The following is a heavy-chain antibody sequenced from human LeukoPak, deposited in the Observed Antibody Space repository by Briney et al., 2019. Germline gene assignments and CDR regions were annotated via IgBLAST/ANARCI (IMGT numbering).Heavy chain of an antibody. CDR3: ARHIVVVTAIYFDY. CDR2: IYDSGST. Sequence: SETLSLTCTASGGSISSSSYYWGWIRQPPGKGREGIVSIYDSGSTYYKPSLKSRVTISVDTSNTQYSLKLSSVTAADTAVYYCARHIVVVTAIYFDYWGQGTMVTVSS. V-gene: IGHV4-39*01. CDR1: GGSISSSSYY. J-gene: IGHJ4*02. D-gene: IGHD2-21*02.